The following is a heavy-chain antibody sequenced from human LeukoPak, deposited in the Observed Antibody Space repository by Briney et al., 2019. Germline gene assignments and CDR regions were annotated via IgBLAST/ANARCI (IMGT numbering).Heavy chain of an antibody. CDR1: GFTFSRHG. CDR3: ARDRALSYFDY. Sequence: GGSLRLSCAPSGFTFSRHGMHWVRQAPGKGLEWVAIISNDGSRKYYAHSVEGRFTISRDNSKNTLYLQMDSLRAEDTAVYYCARDRALSYFDYWGQGTLVTVSS. CDR2: ISNDGSRK. J-gene: IGHJ4*02. V-gene: IGHV3-30*03. D-gene: IGHD3-9*01.